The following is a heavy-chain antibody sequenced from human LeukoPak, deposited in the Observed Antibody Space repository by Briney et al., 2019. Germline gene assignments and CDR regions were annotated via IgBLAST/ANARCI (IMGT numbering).Heavy chain of an antibody. CDR1: GFTFSSYG. CDR2: IWYDGSNK. CDR3: AKDWGPIEALIVVVPAAKTDAFDI. Sequence: PGGSLRLSCAASGFTFSSYGMYWVRQAPGKGLEWVAIIWYDGSNKYYADSVKGRFTISRDNSKNTLYLQMNSLRAEDTAVYYCAKDWGPIEALIVVVPAAKTDAFDIWGQGTMVTVSS. D-gene: IGHD2-2*01. V-gene: IGHV3-33*06. J-gene: IGHJ3*02.